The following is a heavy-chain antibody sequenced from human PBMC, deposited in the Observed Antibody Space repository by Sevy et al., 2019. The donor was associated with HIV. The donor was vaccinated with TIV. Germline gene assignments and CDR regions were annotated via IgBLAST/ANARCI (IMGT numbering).Heavy chain of an antibody. CDR2: ISATGSYK. CDR3: VGDSSGYDPGDAFDI. J-gene: IGHJ3*02. V-gene: IGHV3-21*01. CDR1: GFKFNLFS. Sequence: GGSLRLSCVASGFKFNLFSMNWVRQAPGKGLEWVSTISATGSYKKDEDSVKGRVTISGDNAKNSLFLQMNSLRAEDTAVCFCVGDSSGYDPGDAFDIWGQGTMVTVSS. D-gene: IGHD3-22*01.